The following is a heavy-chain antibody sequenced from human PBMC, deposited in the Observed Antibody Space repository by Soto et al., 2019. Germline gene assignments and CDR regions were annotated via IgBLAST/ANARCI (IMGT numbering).Heavy chain of an antibody. Sequence: GGSLRLSCAASGFTFSNYAMSWVRQAPGKGLEWVSGISDGGSSTYYADSVKGRFTISRDNSKNTLNLQMNSLRAEDTAVYYCARDRASSRFRGQGTLVTVSS. CDR2: ISDGGSST. J-gene: IGHJ4*02. V-gene: IGHV3-23*01. CDR1: GFTFSNYA. D-gene: IGHD2-15*01. CDR3: ARDRASSRF.